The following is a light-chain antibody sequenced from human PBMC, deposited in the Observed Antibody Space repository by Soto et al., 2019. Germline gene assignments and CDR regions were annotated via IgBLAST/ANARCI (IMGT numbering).Light chain of an antibody. J-gene: IGLJ2*01. CDR2: DTR. CDR1: TSNIGINH. CDR3: GTWDDSLNAVI. V-gene: IGLV1-51*01. Sequence: QSLLTQPPSVSAAPRQEVTISCSGSTSNIGINHVSWFQQLPGSAPKLLIFDTRKRPSEIPDRFSGSKTATSATLTSTGLQTGDEADYYCGTWDDSLNAVIFGGGTKLTVL.